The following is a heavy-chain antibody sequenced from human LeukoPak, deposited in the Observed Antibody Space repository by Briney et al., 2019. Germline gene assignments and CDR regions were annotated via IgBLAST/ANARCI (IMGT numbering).Heavy chain of an antibody. CDR1: GDSVKGGSYQ. V-gene: IGHV4-31*03. CDR3: ARGGATTITLVY. CDR2: VYYSGNP. J-gene: IGHJ4*02. Sequence: SETLSLTCTVSGDSVKGGSYQWTWIRQRPGQGLEWIGCVYYSGNPDYNPSLQSRLTMSVDSSKNQFSLKLSSVTAADTAVYFCARGGATTITLVYWGQGTLVTVSS. D-gene: IGHD4-11*01.